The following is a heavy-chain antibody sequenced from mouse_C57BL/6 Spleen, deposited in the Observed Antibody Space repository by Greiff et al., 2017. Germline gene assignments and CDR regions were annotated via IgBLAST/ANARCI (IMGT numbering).Heavy chain of an antibody. Sequence: VQGVESGAELAKPGASVKLSCKASGYTFTSYWMHWVKQRPGQGLEWIGYINPSSGYTKYNQKFKDKATLTADKSSSTAYMQLSSLTYEDSAVYYCARHFIYDGYRGYFDYWGQGTTLTVSS. V-gene: IGHV1-7*01. CDR3: ARHFIYDGYRGYFDY. J-gene: IGHJ2*01. CDR1: GYTFTSYW. CDR2: INPSSGYT. D-gene: IGHD2-3*01.